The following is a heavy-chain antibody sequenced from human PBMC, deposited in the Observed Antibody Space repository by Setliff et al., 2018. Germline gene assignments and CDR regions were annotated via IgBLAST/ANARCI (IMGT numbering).Heavy chain of an antibody. Sequence: LETLSLTCAVYGGSFSGYYWSWIRQPPGKGLEWIGEINHSGSTNYNPSLKSRVTISVDTSKNQFSLKLSSVTAADTAVYYCARVPNFWSGYLDYWGQGTLVTVSS. CDR2: INHSGST. CDR3: ARVPNFWSGYLDY. CDR1: GGSFSGYY. J-gene: IGHJ4*02. V-gene: IGHV4-34*01. D-gene: IGHD3-3*01.